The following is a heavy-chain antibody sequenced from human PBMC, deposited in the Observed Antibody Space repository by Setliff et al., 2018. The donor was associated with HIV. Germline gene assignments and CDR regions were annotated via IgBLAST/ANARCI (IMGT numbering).Heavy chain of an antibody. CDR1: GGTFSSYA. CDR3: ARSDYDYVWGSYRYYFDC. V-gene: IGHV1-69*13. D-gene: IGHD3-16*02. CDR2: IIPIFGTA. J-gene: IGHJ4*02. Sequence: SVKVSCKASGGTFSSYAISWVRQAPGQGLEWMGGIIPIFGTANYAQKFQGRVTITADESTSTAYMELSSLRSEDTAVYYCARSDYDYVWGSYRYYFDCWGQGTLVTVSS.